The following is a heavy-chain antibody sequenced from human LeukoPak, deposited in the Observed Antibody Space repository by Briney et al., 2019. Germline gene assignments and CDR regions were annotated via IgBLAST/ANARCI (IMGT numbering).Heavy chain of an antibody. V-gene: IGHV4-38-2*02. CDR3: ARVVLGVVIIDDPYFDY. CDR2: IYYSGST. J-gene: IGHJ4*02. Sequence: SETLSLTCTVSGYSISSGYYWGWIRQPPGKGLEWIGSIYYSGSTYYNPSLKSRVTISVDTSKNQFSLKLSSVTAADTAVYYCARVVLGVVIIDDPYFDYWGQGTLVTVSS. D-gene: IGHD3-3*01. CDR1: GYSISSGYY.